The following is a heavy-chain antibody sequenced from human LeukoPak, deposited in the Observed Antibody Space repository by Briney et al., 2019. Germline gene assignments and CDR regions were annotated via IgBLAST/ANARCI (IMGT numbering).Heavy chain of an antibody. J-gene: IGHJ4*02. CDR3: ARGWDSSGNYGIDY. V-gene: IGHV3-48*04. CDR2: ISSSGSTT. Sequence: GGSLRLSCAASRFTFNTYSMNWVRQAPGKGLEWLSYISSSGSTTYYADSVKGRFTISRDNAKNSLYLQIYSLRAEDTAVYYCARGWDSSGNYGIDYWGQGTLVTVSS. D-gene: IGHD1-26*01. CDR1: RFTFNTYS.